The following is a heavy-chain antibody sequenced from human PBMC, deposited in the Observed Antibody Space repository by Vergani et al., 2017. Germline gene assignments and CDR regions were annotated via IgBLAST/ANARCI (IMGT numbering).Heavy chain of an antibody. CDR1: GYTFTSYG. V-gene: IGHV1-69*04. CDR2: IIPILGIA. Sequence: QVQLVQSGAEVKKPGASVKVSCKASGYTFTSYGISWVRQAPGQGLEWMGRIIPILGIANYAQKFQGRVTITADKSTSTAYMELSSLRSEDTAVYYCARALGRRPFYYYYGMDVWGQGTTVTVSS. CDR3: ARALGRRPFYYYYGMDV. J-gene: IGHJ6*02.